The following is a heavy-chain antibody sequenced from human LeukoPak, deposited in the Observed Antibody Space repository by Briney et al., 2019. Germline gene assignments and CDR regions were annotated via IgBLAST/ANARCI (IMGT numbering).Heavy chain of an antibody. J-gene: IGHJ6*03. CDR2: IYYSGST. Sequence: SETLSLTCTVSGGSISSYYWSWIRQPPGKGLEWIGYIYYSGSTNYNPSLKSRVTISVDTSKNQFSLKLSSVTAADTAVYYCARVPGITFGVVAYYYYYYMDVWGKGTTVTVSS. D-gene: IGHD3-3*01. CDR1: GGSISSYY. V-gene: IGHV4-59*01. CDR3: ARVPGITFGVVAYYYYYYMDV.